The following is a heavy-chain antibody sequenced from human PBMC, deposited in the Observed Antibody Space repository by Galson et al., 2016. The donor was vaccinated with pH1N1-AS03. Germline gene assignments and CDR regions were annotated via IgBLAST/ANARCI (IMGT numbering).Heavy chain of an antibody. Sequence: SLRLSCAASGFIFSNHGMHWVRQAPGKGLEWVAVISSHGKIDYYADSVRGRFTVSRDNSNNTLYLQMDSLRAEDRAVYHCARAMYTSGWYGMDVWGQGTTVTVSS. CDR1: GFIFSNHG. D-gene: IGHD6-19*01. CDR3: ARAMYTSGWYGMDV. CDR2: ISSHGKID. V-gene: IGHV3-30*03. J-gene: IGHJ6*02.